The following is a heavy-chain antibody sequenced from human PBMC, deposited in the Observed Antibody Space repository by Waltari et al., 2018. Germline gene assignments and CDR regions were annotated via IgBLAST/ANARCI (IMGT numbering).Heavy chain of an antibody. D-gene: IGHD2-2*01. Sequence: QVQLVQSGAAGTKHGASVKVSGQASGYTFPSYSIHWVRQAPGQRLEWMGWINAGNGNTKYSQEFQGRVTITRDTSASTAYMELSSLRSEDMAVYYCARAPAGPEGWFDPWGQGTLVTVSS. CDR1: GYTFPSYS. CDR2: INAGNGNT. J-gene: IGHJ5*02. V-gene: IGHV1-3*03. CDR3: ARAPAGPEGWFDP.